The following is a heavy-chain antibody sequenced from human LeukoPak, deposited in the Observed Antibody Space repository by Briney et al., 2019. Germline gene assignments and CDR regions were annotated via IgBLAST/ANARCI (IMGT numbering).Heavy chain of an antibody. CDR2: IYYSGST. V-gene: IGHV4-39*01. CDR3: ARLRDSSGYYPPYFDY. J-gene: IGHJ4*02. Sequence: PSETLSLTCTVSGGSISSSSYSWGWIRQPPGKGLEWIGSIYYSGSTYYNPSLKSRVTISVDTSKNQFSLKLSSVTAADTAVYYCARLRDSSGYYPPYFDYWGQGTLVTVSP. CDR1: GGSISSSSYS. D-gene: IGHD3-22*01.